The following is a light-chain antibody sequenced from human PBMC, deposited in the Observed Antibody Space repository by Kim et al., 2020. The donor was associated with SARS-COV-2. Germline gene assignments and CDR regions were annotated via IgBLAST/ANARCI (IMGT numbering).Light chain of an antibody. V-gene: IGLV6-57*03. CDR1: CGSITSNY. J-gene: IGLJ3*02. CDR3: QSYDSSNWV. CDR2: EDN. Sequence: GATVTISCTRSCGSITSNYEQWYQQRPGSAPTTVIYEDNQRPSGVPDRFSGSIDSSSNSASLTISGLKTEDEADYYCQSYDSSNWVFGGGTQLTVL.